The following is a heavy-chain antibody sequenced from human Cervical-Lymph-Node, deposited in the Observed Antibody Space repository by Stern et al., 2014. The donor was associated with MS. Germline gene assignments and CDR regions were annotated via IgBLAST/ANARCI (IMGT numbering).Heavy chain of an antibody. CDR3: ARHCAKREQCAFDY. D-gene: IGHD6-19*01. CDR2: IYPGDSDT. J-gene: IGHJ4*02. Sequence: VQLVQSGAEVKKPGESLKISCKGSGYSFTNYWNGWVRQMPGKGLEWMGIIYPGDSDTRYSPSFQGQVTISADKSIRTASLQWSSLKASDTAMYYCARHCAKREQCAFDYWGQGTLVTVSS. CDR1: GYSFTNYW. V-gene: IGHV5-51*01.